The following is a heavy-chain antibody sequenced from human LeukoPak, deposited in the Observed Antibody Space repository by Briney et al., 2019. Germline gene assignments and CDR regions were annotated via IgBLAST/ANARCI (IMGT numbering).Heavy chain of an antibody. Sequence: SETLSLTCTVSGDSISSGDYYWSWIRQPAGKGLEWIGRISSSGSTNYNPSLKSRVTISVDTSKKQFSLKLSSVTAADTAVYFCARGPYSYDSSGAFDIWGQGTMVTVSS. CDR2: ISSSGST. CDR3: ARGPYSYDSSGAFDI. J-gene: IGHJ3*02. V-gene: IGHV4-61*02. CDR1: GDSISSGDYY. D-gene: IGHD3-22*01.